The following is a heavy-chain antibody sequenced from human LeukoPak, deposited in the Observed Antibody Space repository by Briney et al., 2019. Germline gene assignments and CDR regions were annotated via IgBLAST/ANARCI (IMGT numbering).Heavy chain of an antibody. CDR3: ARDPGYSSTGVDAFDI. D-gene: IGHD6-13*01. J-gene: IGHJ3*02. Sequence: PGGSLRLSCTASGFAFSIYGMDWVRQAPGKGLEWVSYISSSGSYIQYAESVKGRFTISRDNAEKSLFLQMNSLRDEDTAVYYCARDPGYSSTGVDAFDIWGRGTMVTVSS. V-gene: IGHV3-48*02. CDR2: ISSSGSYI. CDR1: GFAFSIYG.